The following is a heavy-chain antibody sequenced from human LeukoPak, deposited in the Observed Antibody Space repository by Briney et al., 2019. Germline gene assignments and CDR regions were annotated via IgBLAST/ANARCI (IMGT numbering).Heavy chain of an antibody. CDR2: ISGSGGST. J-gene: IGHJ4*02. Sequence: GGSLSVSCAASGFTFSAYAMSWVGQAPGKSLEWGSTISGSGGSTYYADSVKGRFTISRDNSKNTLFLQMSSLRGEDTAVYYCAKSPDVAGTGRFDYWGQGTLVSVSS. V-gene: IGHV3-23*01. CDR1: GFTFSAYA. CDR3: AKSPDVAGTGRFDY. D-gene: IGHD6-19*01.